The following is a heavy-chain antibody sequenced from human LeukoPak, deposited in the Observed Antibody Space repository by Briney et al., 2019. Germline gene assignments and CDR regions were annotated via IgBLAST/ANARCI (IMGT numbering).Heavy chain of an antibody. V-gene: IGHV3-23*01. Sequence: GGSLRLSCAASGFTFNYYAMSWVRQAPGKGLEWVSGISDNEGGTYYRDSVKGRFTISRDNTKNTVYLQLNNLRADDTAVYFCARHDSFIPYWGQGTLVIVSS. CDR3: ARHDSFIPY. CDR2: ISDNEGGT. D-gene: IGHD5-18*01. CDR1: GFTFNYYA. J-gene: IGHJ4*02.